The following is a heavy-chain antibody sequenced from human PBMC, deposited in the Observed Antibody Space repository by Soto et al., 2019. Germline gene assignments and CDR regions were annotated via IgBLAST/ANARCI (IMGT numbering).Heavy chain of an antibody. CDR2: ISGSGGST. CDR1: GFTFSSYA. Sequence: EVQLLESGGGLVQPGGSLRLSCAASGFTFSSYAMSWVRQAPGKGLEWVSAISGSGGSTYYADSVKGRFTISRDNSKNTLYLQMNSLRAEDTAVYYCAKDHSSSWYEVRYFDYWGQGTLVTVSS. V-gene: IGHV3-23*01. CDR3: AKDHSSSWYEVRYFDY. D-gene: IGHD6-13*01. J-gene: IGHJ4*02.